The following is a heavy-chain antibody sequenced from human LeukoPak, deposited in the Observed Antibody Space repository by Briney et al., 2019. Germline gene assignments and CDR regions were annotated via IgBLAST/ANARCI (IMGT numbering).Heavy chain of an antibody. J-gene: IGHJ5*02. Sequence: SETLSLTCTVSGGSISSGGYYWSWIRQHPGKGLEWIGYIYYSGSTYYNPSLKSRVTISVDTSKNQFSLKLSSVTAADTAVYYCASDREPGDNWFDPWGQGTLVTVSS. CDR1: GGSISSGGYY. CDR3: ASDREPGDNWFDP. CDR2: IYYSGST. V-gene: IGHV4-31*03. D-gene: IGHD1-1*01.